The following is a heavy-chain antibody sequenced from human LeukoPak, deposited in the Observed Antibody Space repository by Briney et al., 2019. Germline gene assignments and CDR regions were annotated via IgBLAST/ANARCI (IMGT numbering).Heavy chain of an antibody. CDR2: IYYSGST. J-gene: IGHJ4*02. V-gene: IGHV4-61*01. CDR1: GVSVSSGSYY. CDR3: ARAEVV. Sequence: PSETLSLTCTVSGVSVSSGSYYWSWIRQPPGKGLEWIGYIYYSGSTNYNPSLKSRVTISVDTSKNQFSLKLSSVTAADTAVYYCARAEVVWGQGTLVTVSS.